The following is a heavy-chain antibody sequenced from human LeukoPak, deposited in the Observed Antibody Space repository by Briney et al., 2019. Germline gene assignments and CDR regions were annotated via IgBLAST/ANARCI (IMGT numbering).Heavy chain of an antibody. Sequence: PGGSLRLSCAASGFTFSSYSMNWVRQAPGKGLEWVSSISSSSSYIYYADSVKGRFTISRDNAKNSLYLQMNSLRAEDTAVYYCASLGYCSTSCFDYWGQGTLVTVSS. D-gene: IGHD2-2*01. CDR3: ASLGYCSTSCFDY. CDR1: GFTFSSYS. V-gene: IGHV3-21*01. J-gene: IGHJ4*02. CDR2: ISSSSSYI.